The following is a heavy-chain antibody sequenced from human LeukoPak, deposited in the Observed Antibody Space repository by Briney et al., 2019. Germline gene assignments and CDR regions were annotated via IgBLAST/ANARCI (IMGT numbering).Heavy chain of an antibody. V-gene: IGHV3-33*01. CDR2: IWYDGSNK. Sequence: GGSLRLSCAASGFTFSSYGMHWVRQAPGKGLEWVAVIWYDGSNKYYADSVKGRFTISRDNSKNTLYLQMNSLRAEDTAVYYCASTKRSGSHDYWGQGTLVTVSS. CDR3: ASTKRSGSHDY. J-gene: IGHJ4*02. CDR1: GFTFSSYG. D-gene: IGHD1-26*01.